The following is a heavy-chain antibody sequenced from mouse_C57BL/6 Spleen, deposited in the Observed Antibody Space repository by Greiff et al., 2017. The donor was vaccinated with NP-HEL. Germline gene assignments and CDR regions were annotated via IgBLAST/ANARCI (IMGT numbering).Heavy chain of an antibody. Sequence: QVQLKQPGAELVKPGASVKVSCKASGYTFTSYWMHWVKQRPGQGLEWIGRIHPSDSDTNYNQKFKGKATLTVDKSSSTAYMQLSSLTSEDSAVYYCAIRVITTVVAPFAYWGQGTLVTVSA. CDR3: AIRVITTVVAPFAY. CDR1: GYTFTSYW. V-gene: IGHV1-74*01. J-gene: IGHJ3*01. D-gene: IGHD1-1*01. CDR2: IHPSDSDT.